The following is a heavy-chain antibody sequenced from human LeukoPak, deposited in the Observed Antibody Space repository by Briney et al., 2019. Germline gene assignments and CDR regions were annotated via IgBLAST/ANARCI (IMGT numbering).Heavy chain of an antibody. Sequence: GGSLRLSCAASGFTFTNYAMGWVRQAPGKGLEWVSAISGSGGSTYYADSVKGRFTISRDNSKNTLYLQMNSLRAEDTAVYYCAKDPVVVVTAIHSYWGQGTLVTVSS. V-gene: IGHV3-23*01. CDR3: AKDPVVVVTAIHSY. D-gene: IGHD2-21*02. J-gene: IGHJ4*02. CDR2: ISGSGGST. CDR1: GFTFTNYA.